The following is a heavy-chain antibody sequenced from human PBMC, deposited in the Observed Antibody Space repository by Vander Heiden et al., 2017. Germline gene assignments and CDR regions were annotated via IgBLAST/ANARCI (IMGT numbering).Heavy chain of an antibody. D-gene: IGHD6-6*01. CDR3: ARASYSSSPDY. CDR1: GFTFRSYI. CDR2: ISPTSTYI. J-gene: IGHJ4*02. V-gene: IGHV3-21*01. Sequence: EVQLVESGGGLVKSGGSLRLSCAASGFTFRSYIMNWVRQAPGKGLEWVSYISPTSTYIYYTDSVKGRFTISRDNAKNSLYLQMYSLRVEDTAVYYCARASYSSSPDYWGQGTLVTVSS.